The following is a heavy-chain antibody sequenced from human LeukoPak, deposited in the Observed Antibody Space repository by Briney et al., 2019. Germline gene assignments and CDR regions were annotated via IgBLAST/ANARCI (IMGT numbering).Heavy chain of an antibody. D-gene: IGHD3-10*01. CDR1: GFTFSSYE. V-gene: IGHV3-48*03. Sequence: PGGSLRLSCAASGFTFSSYEMNCVRQAPGKGLEWVSYISSSGSNIYYADSVKGRFTISRDNTKTLLYLQMNSLRAEDTAVYYCAREYDGSGSYDDGMDVWGQGTRVTVSS. CDR3: AREYDGSGSYDDGMDV. J-gene: IGHJ6*02. CDR2: ISSSGSNI.